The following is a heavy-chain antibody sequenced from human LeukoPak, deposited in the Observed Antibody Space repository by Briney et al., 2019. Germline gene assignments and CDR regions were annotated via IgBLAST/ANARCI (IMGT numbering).Heavy chain of an antibody. D-gene: IGHD6-13*01. CDR2: IYYSGST. Sequence: SETLSLTCTVSGSSISSYYRSWIRQPPGKGLEWIGYIYYSGSTNYNPSLKSRVTISVDTSKNQFSLKLSSVTAADTAVYYCARVGSSSWYYYYGMDVWGQGTTVTVSS. CDR1: GSSISSYY. CDR3: ARVGSSSWYYYYGMDV. V-gene: IGHV4-59*01. J-gene: IGHJ6*02.